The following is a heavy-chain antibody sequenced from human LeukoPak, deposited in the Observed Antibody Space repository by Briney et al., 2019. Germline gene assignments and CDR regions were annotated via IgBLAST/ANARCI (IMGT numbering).Heavy chain of an antibody. D-gene: IGHD5-18*01. J-gene: IGHJ6*02. CDR1: GYTFTSYD. V-gene: IGHV1-8*01. CDR2: MNPNSGNT. Sequence: GASVKVSCKASGYTFTSYDINWVRQATGQGLEWMGWMNPNSGNTGYAQKFQGRVTMTRNTSISTAYMGLSSLRSEDTAVYYCACYGYSYGYYYGMDVWGQGTTVTVSS. CDR3: ACYGYSYGYYYGMDV.